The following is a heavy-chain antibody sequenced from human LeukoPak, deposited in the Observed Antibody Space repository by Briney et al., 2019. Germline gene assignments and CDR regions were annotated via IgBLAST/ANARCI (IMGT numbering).Heavy chain of an antibody. Sequence: SVKVSCKASGGTFSSYAISWVRQAPGQGLEWMGRIIPIFGTANYAQKFQGRVTITTDESTSTAYMELSSLRSEDTAVYYCARESYPYYYGSGSYSSYYFDYWGQGTLVTISS. V-gene: IGHV1-69*05. CDR1: GGTFSSYA. J-gene: IGHJ4*02. CDR3: ARESYPYYYGSGSYSSYYFDY. CDR2: IIPIFGTA. D-gene: IGHD3-10*01.